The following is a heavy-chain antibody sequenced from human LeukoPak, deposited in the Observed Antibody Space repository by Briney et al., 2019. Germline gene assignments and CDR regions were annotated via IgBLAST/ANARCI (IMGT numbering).Heavy chain of an antibody. J-gene: IGHJ3*02. CDR1: GYAPTSYY. Sequence: GSLVKVSCKASGYAPTSYYMHWVRQAPGQGLEWMGIINPTVGDTIYAQKFQGRVTMTRDMSTSTVYMELSSLRSDDTAVYYCARYGFSSSWQGGWHAFDIWGQGTMVTVSS. V-gene: IGHV1-46*01. D-gene: IGHD6-13*01. CDR2: INPTVGDT. CDR3: ARYGFSSSWQGGWHAFDI.